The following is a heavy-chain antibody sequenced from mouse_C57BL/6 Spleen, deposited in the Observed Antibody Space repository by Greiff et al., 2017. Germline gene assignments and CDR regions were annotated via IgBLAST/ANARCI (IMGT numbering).Heavy chain of an antibody. CDR2: IYPRDGST. D-gene: IGHD1-1*01. CDR3: ATTGDFDY. CDR1: GYTFTSYD. Sequence: VKLMESGPELVKPGASVKLSCKASGYTFTSYDINWVKQRPGQGLEWIGWIYPRDGSTKYNEKFKGQATLTVDTSSSTAYMELHSLTSEDSAVYFCATTGDFDYWGQGTTLTVSS. V-gene: IGHV1-85*01. J-gene: IGHJ2*01.